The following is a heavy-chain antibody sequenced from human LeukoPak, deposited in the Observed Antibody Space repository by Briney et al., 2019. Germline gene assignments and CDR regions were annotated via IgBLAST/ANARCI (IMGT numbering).Heavy chain of an antibody. D-gene: IGHD3-10*01. J-gene: IGHJ5*02. CDR1: GYSFTTYW. CDR2: IYLDDSDT. CDR3: VRQRGASGTINHFDP. V-gene: IGHV5-51*01. Sequence: GESLKVSCKTSGYSFTTYWIGWVRQMPGTGLEWGGAIYLDDSDTRYSPPFQGQVVISADRPIRPAYLQWNTLKTSDTAMYYCVRQRGASGTINHFDPWGQGTLVTVSS.